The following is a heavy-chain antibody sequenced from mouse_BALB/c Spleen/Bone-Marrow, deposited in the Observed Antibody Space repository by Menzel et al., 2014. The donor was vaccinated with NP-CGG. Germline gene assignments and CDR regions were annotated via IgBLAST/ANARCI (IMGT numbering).Heavy chain of an antibody. Sequence: EVKVVESGAELVKPGASVKLSCTASGFNIKDTYMHWVKQRPEQGLEWIGRIDPANGNTKYDPKFQDKATITADTSSNTAYLQLSSLTSEDTAVYYCARGLLQYYYAMDYWGQGTSVTVSS. CDR3: ARGLLQYYYAMDY. V-gene: IGHV14-3*02. CDR2: IDPANGNT. J-gene: IGHJ4*01. CDR1: GFNIKDTY. D-gene: IGHD2-3*01.